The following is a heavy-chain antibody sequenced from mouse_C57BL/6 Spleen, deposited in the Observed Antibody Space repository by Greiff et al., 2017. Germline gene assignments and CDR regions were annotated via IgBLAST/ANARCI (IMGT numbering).Heavy chain of an antibody. CDR1: GYSFTGYY. V-gene: IGHV1-42*01. Sequence: EVQGVESGPELVKPGAPVKISCKASGYSFTGYYMNWVKQSPEKSLEWIGEINPSTGGTTYNQKFKAKATLTVDKSSSTAYMQLKSLTSEDSAVYYCARKANWDPGNYFDYWGQGTTLTVSS. J-gene: IGHJ2*01. CDR2: INPSTGGT. D-gene: IGHD4-1*01. CDR3: ARKANWDPGNYFDY.